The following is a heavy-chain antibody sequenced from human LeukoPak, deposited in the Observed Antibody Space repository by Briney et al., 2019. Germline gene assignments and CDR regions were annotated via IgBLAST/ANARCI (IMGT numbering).Heavy chain of an antibody. CDR1: GFTFSSYA. D-gene: IGHD1-26*01. CDR3: GKRLSSGSYFAAFDY. J-gene: IGHJ4*02. CDR2: ISGSGGTT. Sequence: GGSLRLSCVASGFTFSSYAMSWVRQAPGKGLEWVSTISGSGGTTYHADSVKGRFTISRDNSKNTLYVQMNSLRAEDTAIYYCGKRLSSGSYFAAFDYWGQGTLVTVSS. V-gene: IGHV3-23*01.